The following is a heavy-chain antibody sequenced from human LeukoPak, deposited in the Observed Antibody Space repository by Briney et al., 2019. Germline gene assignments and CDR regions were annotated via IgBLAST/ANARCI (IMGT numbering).Heavy chain of an antibody. CDR3: ARGGLVTRGYYFDY. CDR1: GESITTGGYY. J-gene: IGHJ4*02. D-gene: IGHD2-21*02. CDR2: IYYSGST. V-gene: IGHV4-31*03. Sequence: SETLSLTCTVSGESITTGGYYWSCIRQQPGKGLEGNGNIYYSGSTYYNPSLKSRVTISVDTSKNQFSLKLSSVTAADTAVYYCARGGLVTRGYYFDYWGQRTLVTVSS.